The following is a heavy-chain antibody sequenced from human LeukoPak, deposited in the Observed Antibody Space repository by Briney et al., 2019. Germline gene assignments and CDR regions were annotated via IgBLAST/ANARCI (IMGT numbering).Heavy chain of an antibody. CDR1: GYTFTGYG. D-gene: IGHD3-10*01. CDR2: ISAYNGNT. CDR3: ARIDLAYGSGTYYSSYFKY. V-gene: IGHV1-18*01. J-gene: IGHJ4*02. Sequence: GASVKVSCKASGYTFTGYGISWVRQAPGQGLEWMGWISAYNGNTNYAQKFQGRVTMTTETSTRTAYMELRSLRSDDAAVYYCARIDLAYGSGTYYSSYFKYWGQGTLVTVSS.